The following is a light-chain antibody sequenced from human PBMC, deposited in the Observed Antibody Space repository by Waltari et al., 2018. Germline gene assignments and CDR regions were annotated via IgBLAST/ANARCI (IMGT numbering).Light chain of an antibody. V-gene: IGKV3-15*01. CDR3: QQYDNWLGT. CDR2: GAS. Sequence: EIVMTQSLATLSVFPGERATLSGRASQSIRSNLAWYQHKPGQAPRLLIYGASTRATGIPARFSGSGSGTEFTLTISSLQSEDFAVYFCQQYDNWLGTFGQGTKVEIK. J-gene: IGKJ1*01. CDR1: QSIRSN.